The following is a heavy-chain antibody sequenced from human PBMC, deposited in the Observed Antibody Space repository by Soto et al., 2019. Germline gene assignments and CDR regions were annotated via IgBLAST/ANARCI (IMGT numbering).Heavy chain of an antibody. D-gene: IGHD4-4*01. CDR3: AKLLHNSYYNVMDV. J-gene: IGHJ6*02. CDR1: GFTFSSYG. Sequence: GESLKISFAASGFTFSSYGMRWVRQAPGQGLEWVSSISHSGNTYYSDSVKGRFTISRDNSKNTLYLQMDSLRAEDTATYYCAKLLHNSYYNVMDVWGQGTTVTVSS. V-gene: IGHV3-23*01. CDR2: ISHSGNT.